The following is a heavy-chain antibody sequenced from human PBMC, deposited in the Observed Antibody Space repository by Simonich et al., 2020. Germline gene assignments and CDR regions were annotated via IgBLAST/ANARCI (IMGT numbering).Heavy chain of an antibody. Sequence: QVQLVESGGGVVQPGRSLRLSCAASVFTFSRYAMHCVCQAPGKGLEWVAVISYEGRNKYYAYSVKGRFTISRDNSKNTRYLQMNSLRAEDTAVYYCARANFDYWGQGTLVTVSA. V-gene: IGHV3-30*07. CDR1: VFTFSRYA. CDR2: ISYEGRNK. CDR3: ARANFDY. J-gene: IGHJ4*02.